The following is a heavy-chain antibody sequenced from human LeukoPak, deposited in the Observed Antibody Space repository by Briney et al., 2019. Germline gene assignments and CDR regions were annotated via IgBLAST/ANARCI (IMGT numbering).Heavy chain of an antibody. CDR3: ASAPLKSWGFDY. V-gene: IGHV3-21*01. CDR2: ISSSSSYI. J-gene: IGHJ4*02. Sequence: PGGSLRLSCAASGFTFSSYSMNWVRQAPGKGLEWVSSISSSSSYIYYADSVKGRFTISRDNAKNSLYLQMNSLRAEDTAVYYCASAPLKSWGFDYWGQGTLVTVSS. D-gene: IGHD6-13*01. CDR1: GFTFSSYS.